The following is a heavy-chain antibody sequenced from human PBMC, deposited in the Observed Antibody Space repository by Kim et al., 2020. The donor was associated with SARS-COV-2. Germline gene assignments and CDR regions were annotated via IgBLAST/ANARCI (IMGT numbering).Heavy chain of an antibody. Sequence: TYSPTFQGQVTISADKSISTAYLQWSSLKASDTAMYYCARRNYYDSSGDYWGQGTLVTVSS. D-gene: IGHD3-22*01. CDR3: ARRNYYDSSGDY. V-gene: IGHV5-51*01. J-gene: IGHJ4*02.